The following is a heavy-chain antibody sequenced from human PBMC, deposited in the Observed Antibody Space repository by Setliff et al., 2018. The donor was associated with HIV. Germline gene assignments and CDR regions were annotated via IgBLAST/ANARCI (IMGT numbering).Heavy chain of an antibody. CDR1: GYTFTSYG. J-gene: IGHJ3*02. D-gene: IGHD6-13*01. CDR3: ARDSPLAAAGGPDAFDI. V-gene: IGHV1-18*01. Sequence: ASVKVSCKASGYTFTSYGISWVRQAPGQGLEWMGWISAYNGNTNYAQKLQGRVTMTTDTSTSTAYMELRSLRSDDTAVYYCARDSPLAAAGGPDAFDIWGQGTMVTVSS. CDR2: ISAYNGNT.